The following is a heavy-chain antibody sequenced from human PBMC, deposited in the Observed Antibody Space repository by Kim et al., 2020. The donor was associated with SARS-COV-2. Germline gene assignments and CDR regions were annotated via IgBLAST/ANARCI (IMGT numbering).Heavy chain of an antibody. CDR3: ARVGGYDYSFDY. CDR2: ISSSSSYI. J-gene: IGHJ4*02. D-gene: IGHD5-12*01. V-gene: IGHV3-21*01. CDR1: GFTFSSYS. Sequence: GGSLRLSCAASGFTFSSYSMNWVRQAPGKGLEWVSSISSSSSYIYYADSVKGRFTISRDNAKNSLYLQMNSLRAEDTAVYYCARVGGYDYSFDYWGQGTLVTVSS.